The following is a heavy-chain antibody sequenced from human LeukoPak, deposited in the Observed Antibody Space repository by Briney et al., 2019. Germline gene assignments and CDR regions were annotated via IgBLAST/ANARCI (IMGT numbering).Heavy chain of an antibody. V-gene: IGHV3-74*01. CDR2: INSDGSTT. Sequence: GGSLRLSCAASGFTLSNSWIHWVRQAPGKGLVWVSRINSDGSTTTYADSVKGRFTISRDNAKNTLYLQMNSLRAEDTAVYYCARLVCSTIPCYGKFYFDSWGQGTLVPVSS. CDR1: GFTLSNSW. CDR3: ARLVCSTIPCYGKFYFDS. J-gene: IGHJ4*02. D-gene: IGHD2-2*01.